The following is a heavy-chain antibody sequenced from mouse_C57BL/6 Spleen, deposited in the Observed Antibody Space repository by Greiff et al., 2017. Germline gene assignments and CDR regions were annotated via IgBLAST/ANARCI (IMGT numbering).Heavy chain of an antibody. V-gene: IGHV1-15*01. D-gene: IGHD1-1*01. J-gene: IGHJ4*01. CDR1: GYTFTDYE. CDR3: TTGYYGSSSYYAMDY. CDR2: IDPETGGT. Sequence: VQLQRSGAELVRPGASVTLSCKASGYTFTDYEMHWVKQTPVHGLEWIGAIDPETGGTAYNQKFKGKAILTADKSSSTAYMELRSLTSEDSAVYYCTTGYYGSSSYYAMDYWGQGTSVTVSS.